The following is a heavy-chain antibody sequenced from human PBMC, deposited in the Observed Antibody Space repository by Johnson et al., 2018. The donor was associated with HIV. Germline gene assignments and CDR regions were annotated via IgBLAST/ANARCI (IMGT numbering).Heavy chain of an antibody. CDR2: VSYETTNK. CDR3: AGELSGTDAFDI. Sequence: QVQLVESGGDLIQPGRSLRLSCAASGFSFSSYALHWVRQAPGKGLAWVAVVSYETTNKHYADSVKGRFTISRDNSKSTLILQMNGLKDEDTAIYYCAGELSGTDAFDIWGQGTMVTVSS. V-gene: IGHV3-30-3*01. CDR1: GFSFSSYA. J-gene: IGHJ3*02. D-gene: IGHD6-25*01.